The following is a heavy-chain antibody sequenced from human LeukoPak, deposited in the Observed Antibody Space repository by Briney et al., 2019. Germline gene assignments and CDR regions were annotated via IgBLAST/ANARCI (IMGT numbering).Heavy chain of an antibody. Sequence: GGSLRLSCAASGFTFSNYAMSWVRQAPGKGLEWVSIINGNGGSTYYADSVKGRFTISRDNSKNTLYLQMNSLRADDTAVYYCAKETAVAARLIDYWGQGTLVTVSS. V-gene: IGHV3-23*01. J-gene: IGHJ4*02. CDR3: AKETAVAARLIDY. CDR1: GFTFSNYA. D-gene: IGHD6-6*01. CDR2: INGNGGST.